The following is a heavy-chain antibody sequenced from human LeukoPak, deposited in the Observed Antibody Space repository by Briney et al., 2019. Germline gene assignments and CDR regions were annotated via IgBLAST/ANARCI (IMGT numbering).Heavy chain of an antibody. V-gene: IGHV3-33*01. D-gene: IGHD2-21*01. CDR3: ARDFEAYCGGGLDY. J-gene: IGHJ4*02. CDR2: IWYDGSNK. Sequence: GGSLRLSCAASGFTFSSYGKHWVRQAPGKGLEWVAVIWYDGSNKYYADSVKGRFTISRDNSKNTLYLQMNSLRAEDTAVYYCARDFEAYCGGGLDYWGQGTLVTVSS. CDR1: GFTFSSYG.